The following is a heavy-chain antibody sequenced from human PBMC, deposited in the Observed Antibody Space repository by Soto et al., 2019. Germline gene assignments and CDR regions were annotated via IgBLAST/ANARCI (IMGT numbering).Heavy chain of an antibody. Sequence: GSLRLSCAASGFTFSSYAMSWVRQAPGKGLEWVSAISVSGGSTYYADSVKGRFTISRDNSKNTLYLQMNSLRAEDTAVYYCAKVAIGYCSSTSCQHAFDIWGQGTMVTVSS. V-gene: IGHV3-23*01. CDR2: ISVSGGST. CDR1: GFTFSSYA. D-gene: IGHD2-2*01. CDR3: AKVAIGYCSSTSCQHAFDI. J-gene: IGHJ3*02.